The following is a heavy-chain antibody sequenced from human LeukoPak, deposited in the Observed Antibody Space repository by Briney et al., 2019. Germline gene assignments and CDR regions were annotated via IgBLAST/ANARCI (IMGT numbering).Heavy chain of an antibody. V-gene: IGHV3-11*01. CDR1: GFTFSDYY. J-gene: IGHJ4*02. D-gene: IGHD4-17*01. Sequence: GGSLRLSCAASGFTFSDYYMSWIRQAPGKGMEWVSYISSSGSTIYYADPVKGRFTISRDNAKNSLYLQMNSLRAEDTAVYYCARCRVYGDYGDYWGQGTLVTVSS. CDR2: ISSSGSTI. CDR3: ARCRVYGDYGDY.